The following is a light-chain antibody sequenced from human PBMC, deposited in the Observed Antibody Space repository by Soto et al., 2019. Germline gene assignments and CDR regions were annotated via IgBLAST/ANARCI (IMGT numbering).Light chain of an antibody. CDR2: EVI. J-gene: IGLJ1*01. Sequence: QSALTQPASVSGSPGQSITISCTGTSSDVGAYNYVSWYQQYPGKAPKLMIYEVINRPSGVSNRFSGSKSGNTASLTISGLQAEDEADYYCGSYTSASTLVFGTGTKLTVL. CDR3: GSYTSASTLV. CDR1: SSDVGAYNY. V-gene: IGLV2-14*01.